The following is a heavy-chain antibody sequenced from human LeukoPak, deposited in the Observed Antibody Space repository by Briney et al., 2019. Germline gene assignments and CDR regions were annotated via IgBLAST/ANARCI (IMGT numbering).Heavy chain of an antibody. Sequence: GGSLRLSCAASGLTFSSYGMHWVRQAPGKGLEWVAVISYDGSNKYYADSVKGRFTISRDNSKNTLYLQMNSLRAEDTAVYYCAKDEAVIQDIVVVPAAPPDYWGQGTLVTVSS. J-gene: IGHJ4*02. CDR3: AKDEAVIQDIVVVPAAPPDY. D-gene: IGHD2-2*01. CDR1: GLTFSSYG. V-gene: IGHV3-30*18. CDR2: ISYDGSNK.